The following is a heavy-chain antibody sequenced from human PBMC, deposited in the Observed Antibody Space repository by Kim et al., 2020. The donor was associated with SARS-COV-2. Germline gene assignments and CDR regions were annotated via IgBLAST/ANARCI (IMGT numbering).Heavy chain of an antibody. D-gene: IGHD3-3*01. CDR3: ARDIPPPITIFGVAPQYGMDG. J-gene: IGHJ6*02. CDR2: IYTSGST. V-gene: IGHV4-61*02. Sequence: SETLSLTCTVSGGSISSGSYYWSWIRQPAGKGLEWIGRIYTSGSTNYNPSLKSRVTISVDTSKNQFSLKLSSVTAADTAVYYCARDIPPPITIFGVAPQYGMDGWGQGTTVTVSS. CDR1: GGSISSGSYY.